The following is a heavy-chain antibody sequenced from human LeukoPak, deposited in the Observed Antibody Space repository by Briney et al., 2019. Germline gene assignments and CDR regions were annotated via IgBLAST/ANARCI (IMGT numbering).Heavy chain of an antibody. Sequence: GGSLRLSCAASGFTFSSSAMSWVRQAPGKGLEWVSETGGSGGSTYTFYPASVKGRFTISRGNSKNTLYLEMNSLRAEDTAVYYCAKQLQGGRTFEFWGQGTLVTVSS. CDR1: GFTFSSSA. V-gene: IGHV3-23*01. J-gene: IGHJ4*02. CDR2: TGGSGGST. CDR3: AKQLQGGRTFEF. D-gene: IGHD3-16*01.